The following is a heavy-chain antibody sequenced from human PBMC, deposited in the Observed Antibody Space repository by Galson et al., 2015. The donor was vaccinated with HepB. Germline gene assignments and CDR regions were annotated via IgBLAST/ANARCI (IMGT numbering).Heavy chain of an antibody. Sequence: SVKVSCKASGYTFTSYSMNWVRQAPGQGLEWMGWINTDTGKPTFAQALTGRFVFSLDTSVSTAYLQISSLKSEDTAVYYCARVGPRGYGSGWYPPGGMDVWGQGTTVTVSS. CDR1: GYTFTSYS. D-gene: IGHD6-19*01. CDR3: ARVGPRGYGSGWYPPGGMDV. J-gene: IGHJ6*02. CDR2: INTDTGKP. V-gene: IGHV7-4-1*02.